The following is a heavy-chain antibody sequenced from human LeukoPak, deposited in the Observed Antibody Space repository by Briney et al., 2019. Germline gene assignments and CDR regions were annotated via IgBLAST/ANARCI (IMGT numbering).Heavy chain of an antibody. D-gene: IGHD1-26*01. V-gene: IGHV3-11*01. CDR3: AKWRLPLDYYYMDV. CDR2: ISSSGSSI. Sequence: GGSLRLSCAASGFIFSDYYMSWIRQAPGKGLEWVSYISSSGSSIYYADSVKGRFTISRDNAKDSLYLQMNSLRAEDTAVYYCAKWRLPLDYYYMDVWGKGTTVTISS. J-gene: IGHJ6*03. CDR1: GFIFSDYY.